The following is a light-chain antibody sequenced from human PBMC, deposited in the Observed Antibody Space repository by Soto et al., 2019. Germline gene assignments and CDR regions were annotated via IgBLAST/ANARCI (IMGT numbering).Light chain of an antibody. CDR3: ETWDSSLSAVL. Sequence: QSVLTQPPSVSAAPGQKVTISCSGSSSNIGNAYVSWYQQLPGTAPKLLIYDNNKRPSGIPDRFSGSKSGTSATLGITGLQTGAEADYYCETWDSSLSAVLFGGGTKLTVL. CDR1: SSNIGNAY. CDR2: DNN. V-gene: IGLV1-51*01. J-gene: IGLJ2*01.